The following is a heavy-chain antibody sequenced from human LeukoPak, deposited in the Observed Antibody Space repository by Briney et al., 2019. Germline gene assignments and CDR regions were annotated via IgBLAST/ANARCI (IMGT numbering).Heavy chain of an antibody. CDR3: ARHEYSGSYYGLSWFDP. CDR1: GGSISSGGYY. Sequence: PSETLSLTCTVSGGSISSGGYYWGWIRQPPGKGLEWIASIYYSGSAYYNPSLKSRVTISVDTSKNQLSLKLSSLTAADTAVYYCARHEYSGSYYGLSWFDPWGQGTLVTVSS. D-gene: IGHD1-26*01. J-gene: IGHJ5*02. CDR2: IYYSGSA. V-gene: IGHV4-39*01.